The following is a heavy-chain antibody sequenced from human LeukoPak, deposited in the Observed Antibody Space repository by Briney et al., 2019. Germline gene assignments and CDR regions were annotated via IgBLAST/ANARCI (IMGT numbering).Heavy chain of an antibody. J-gene: IGHJ5*02. CDR2: INHSGST. CDR1: GGSFSGYY. CDR3: ATITMVRGVTLNWFDP. Sequence: PSETLSLTCAVYGGSFSGYYWSWIRQPPGKGLEWIGEINHSGSTNYNPSLKSRVTISVDTSKNQFSLKLSSVTAADTAVYYCATITMVRGVTLNWFDPWGQGTLVTVSS. V-gene: IGHV4-34*01. D-gene: IGHD3-10*01.